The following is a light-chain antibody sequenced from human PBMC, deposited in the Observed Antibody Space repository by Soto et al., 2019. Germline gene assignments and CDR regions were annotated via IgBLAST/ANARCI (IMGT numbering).Light chain of an antibody. J-gene: IGLJ2*01. V-gene: IGLV4-69*01. CDR3: QTWGADSVI. CDR2: LNSDGSH. CDR1: SGHSSYA. Sequence: QAVVTQSPSASASLGASVKLTCTLSSGHSSYAIAWHQQQPEKGPRFLMKLNSDGSHSKGDGISDRFSGSSSGAERYLTSSSLQSEDEADYYCQTWGADSVIFGGGTKLTVL.